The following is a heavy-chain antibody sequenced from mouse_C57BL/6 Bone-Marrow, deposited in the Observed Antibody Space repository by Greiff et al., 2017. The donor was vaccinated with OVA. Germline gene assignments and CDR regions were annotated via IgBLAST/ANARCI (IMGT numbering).Heavy chain of an antibody. CDR2: IYPGDGDT. V-gene: IGHV1-82*01. CDR1: GYAFSSSW. CDR3: ARLLLTTVVADWYFDV. J-gene: IGHJ1*03. D-gene: IGHD1-1*01. Sequence: VQLQESGPELVKPGASVKISCKASGYAFSSSWMNWVKQRPGKGLEWIGRIYPGDGDTKYNGKFKGKATMTADKSSSTAYMQLSSLTSEDSAVYFCARLLLTTVVADWYFDVWGTGTTVTVSS.